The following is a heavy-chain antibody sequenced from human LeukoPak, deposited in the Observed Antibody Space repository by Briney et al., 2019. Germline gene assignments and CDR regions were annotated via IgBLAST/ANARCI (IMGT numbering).Heavy chain of an antibody. CDR3: GRQSLYSLAAASYYFDY. D-gene: IGHD6-13*01. Sequence: GESLKISCKGSGYSFTSYWIGWVRQMPGKGLEWMGIIYPGDSDTRYSPSFQGQVTISADKSISTAYLQWSSLKASDTAMYYCGRQSLYSLAAASYYFDYWGQGTLVTVSS. CDR1: GYSFTSYW. CDR2: IYPGDSDT. V-gene: IGHV5-51*01. J-gene: IGHJ4*02.